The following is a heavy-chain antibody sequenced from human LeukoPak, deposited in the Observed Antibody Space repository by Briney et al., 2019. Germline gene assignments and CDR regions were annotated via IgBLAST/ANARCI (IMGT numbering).Heavy chain of an antibody. CDR2: INWNGGRT. CDR1: GFTFDDNG. V-gene: IGHV3-20*04. CDR3: ASHHGYRHDY. J-gene: IGHJ4*02. D-gene: IGHD2-2*03. Sequence: GGSLRLSCAASGFTFDDNGMSWVRHAPGKGLEWVSGINWNGGRTGYADSVKGRFTIYRDNAKNSLYLQMNSLRVEDTAVYYCASHHGYRHDYWGQGTLVTVSS.